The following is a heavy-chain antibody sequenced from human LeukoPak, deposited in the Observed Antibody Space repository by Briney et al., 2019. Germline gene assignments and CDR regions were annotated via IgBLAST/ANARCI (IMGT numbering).Heavy chain of an antibody. V-gene: IGHV3-20*04. CDR3: ARDFGYSYGRDDAFDI. CDR1: GFTFDDYG. D-gene: IGHD5-18*01. CDR2: INWNGGST. J-gene: IGHJ3*02. Sequence: GGSLRLSCAASGFTFDDYGMSWVRQAPGKGLEWVSGINWNGGSTGYADSVKGRFTISRDNAKNSLYLQMNSLRAEDTALYYCARDFGYSYGRDDAFDIWGQGTMVTVSS.